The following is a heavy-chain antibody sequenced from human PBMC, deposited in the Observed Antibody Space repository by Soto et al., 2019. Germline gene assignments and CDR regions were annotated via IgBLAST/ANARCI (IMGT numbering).Heavy chain of an antibody. CDR1: GFTFRNYG. D-gene: IGHD2-2*01. J-gene: IGHJ6*02. Sequence: QVQLVESGGGVVRPGRSPRLTCAASGFTFRNYGMHWVRQAPGKGLEWVAVISHDGSDKYYADSMKGRFIISRDNSENTLFLNMNSLKPEDTAVYYCAKSRDAYNFYFYYGMDVWGQGTTVTVSS. CDR3: AKSRDAYNFYFYYGMDV. CDR2: ISHDGSDK. V-gene: IGHV3-30*18.